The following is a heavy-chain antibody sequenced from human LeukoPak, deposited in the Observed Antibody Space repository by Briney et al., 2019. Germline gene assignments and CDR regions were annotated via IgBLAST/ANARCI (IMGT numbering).Heavy chain of an antibody. Sequence: PSETLSLTCTVSGGSISSSSYYWGWIRQPPGKGLEWIGSIYYSGSTYYNPSLKSRITLSVDTSKNQFFLKLSSVTAADTAVYYCARDFNQVPAAIGWLYFDYWGQGTLVTVSS. CDR3: ARDFNQVPAAIGWLYFDY. V-gene: IGHV4-39*07. CDR1: GGSISSSSYY. J-gene: IGHJ4*02. D-gene: IGHD2-2*02. CDR2: IYYSGST.